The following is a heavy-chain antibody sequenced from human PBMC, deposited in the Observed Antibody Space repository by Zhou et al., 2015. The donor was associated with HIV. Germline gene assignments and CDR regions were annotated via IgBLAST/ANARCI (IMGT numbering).Heavy chain of an antibody. D-gene: IGHD1-1*01. V-gene: IGHV3-11*04. CDR3: ARGQTQLDNWFGP. CDR1: GFTFSDYY. Sequence: QVQLVESGGGLVKPGGSLRLSCAASGFTFSDYYMSWIRQAPGKGLEWVSYISGSSTVLTIHYADSVKGRFTISRDNARNSVYLHMTSLRNDDTAVYYCARGQTQLDNWFGPWGQGTLVTVSS. J-gene: IGHJ5*02. CDR2: ISGSSTVLTI.